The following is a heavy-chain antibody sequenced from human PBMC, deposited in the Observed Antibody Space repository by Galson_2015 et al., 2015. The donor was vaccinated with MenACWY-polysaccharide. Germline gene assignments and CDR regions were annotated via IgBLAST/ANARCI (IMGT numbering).Heavy chain of an antibody. Sequence: SVKVSCKASEYTFTSYDTNWVRQAPGQGLEWMGWMNPNSANTGYGKKFQGRVTMTRNTSMSTAYMELSSLRFEDTAVYYCARGGAARRGWYFDLWGRGTLVTVSS. J-gene: IGHJ2*01. D-gene: IGHD6-6*01. CDR3: ARGGAARRGWYFDL. CDR2: MNPNSANT. CDR1: EYTFTSYD. V-gene: IGHV1-8*01.